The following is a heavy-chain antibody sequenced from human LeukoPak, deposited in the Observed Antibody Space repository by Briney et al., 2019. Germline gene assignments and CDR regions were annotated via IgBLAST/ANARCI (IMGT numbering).Heavy chain of an antibody. D-gene: IGHD6-13*01. CDR2: IYDSGST. CDR3: ARRLSSSWNYYFDY. V-gene: IGHV4-39*01. Sequence: SETLSLTCTVSGGSISSSSYYWGWIRQPPGKGLEWIGSIYDSGSTYYNPSLKSRVTISVDTSKNQFSLKLSSVTAADTAVYYCARRLSSSWNYYFDYWGQGTLVTVSS. CDR1: GGSISSSSYY. J-gene: IGHJ4*02.